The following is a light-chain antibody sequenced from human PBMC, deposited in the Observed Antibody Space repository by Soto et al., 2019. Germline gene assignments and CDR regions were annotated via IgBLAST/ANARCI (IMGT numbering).Light chain of an antibody. Sequence: DIHMTHSPSTLSGSVGDRVTITCRASQTISSWLAWYQQKPGKAPKLLIYKASTLKSGVPSRFSGSGSGTEFTLTISSLQPDDFATYYCQQYNSYSEAFGQGTKVDIK. CDR3: QQYNSYSEA. CDR1: QTISSW. V-gene: IGKV1-5*03. CDR2: KAS. J-gene: IGKJ1*01.